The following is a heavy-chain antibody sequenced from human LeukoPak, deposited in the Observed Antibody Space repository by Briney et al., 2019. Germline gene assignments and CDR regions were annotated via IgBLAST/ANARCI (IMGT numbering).Heavy chain of an antibody. CDR2: ISGSGGST. CDR3: AKADRVDDAFDI. J-gene: IGHJ3*02. V-gene: IGHV3-23*01. Sequence: GGSLRLSCAASGFTFSSYAMSWVRQAPGKGLEWVSAISGSGGSTYYADSVKGRFTISRDNSKNTLYLQMNSPRAEDTAVYYCAKADRVDDAFDIWGQGTMVTVSS. D-gene: IGHD1-14*01. CDR1: GFTFSSYA.